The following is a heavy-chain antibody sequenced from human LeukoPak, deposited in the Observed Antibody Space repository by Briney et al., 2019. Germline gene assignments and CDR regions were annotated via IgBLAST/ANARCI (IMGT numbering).Heavy chain of an antibody. J-gene: IGHJ4*02. Sequence: GGSLRLSCAASGFTFSSYEMNWVRQAPGKGLEWVSYISSSGTTIYYADSVEGRFTISRDNAKNSLYLQMNSLRAEDTAVYYCAREGAEAGFDFWGQGTLVTVSS. V-gene: IGHV3-48*03. CDR3: AREGAEAGFDF. D-gene: IGHD6-19*01. CDR2: ISSSGTTI. CDR1: GFTFSSYE.